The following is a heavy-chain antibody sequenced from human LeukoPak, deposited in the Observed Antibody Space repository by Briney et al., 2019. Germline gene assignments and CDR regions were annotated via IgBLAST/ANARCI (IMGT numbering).Heavy chain of an antibody. Sequence: PSETLSLTCTVSGGSISSYYWSWIRQPPGKGLEWIGYIYYSGSTNYNPSLKSRVTMSVDTSKNQFSLKLSSVTAADTAVYYCARDRGSGYYYMDVWGKGTTVTISS. CDR2: IYYSGST. J-gene: IGHJ6*03. CDR3: ARDRGSGYYYMDV. CDR1: GGSISSYY. D-gene: IGHD3-10*01. V-gene: IGHV4-59*01.